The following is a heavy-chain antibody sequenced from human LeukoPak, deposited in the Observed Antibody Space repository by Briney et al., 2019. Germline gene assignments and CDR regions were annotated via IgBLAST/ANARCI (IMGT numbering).Heavy chain of an antibody. CDR3: AKEGAYDSSGYYPDY. J-gene: IGHJ4*02. Sequence: GGSLRLSCAASGFTFSSYGMHWVRQAPGKGLEWVAVISYDGSNKYYADSVKGRFTISRDNSKNTLYLQMNSLRAEDTAVYYCAKEGAYDSSGYYPDYWGQGTLVTVSS. D-gene: IGHD3-22*01. CDR2: ISYDGSNK. V-gene: IGHV3-30*18. CDR1: GFTFSSYG.